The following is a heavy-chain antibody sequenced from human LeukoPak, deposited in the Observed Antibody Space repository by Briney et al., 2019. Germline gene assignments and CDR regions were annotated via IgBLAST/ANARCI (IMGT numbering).Heavy chain of an antibody. CDR2: ISGRSSSI. Sequence: PGGSLRLSCAASGFVFSSYSMNWVRQAPGKGLEWVSFISGRSSSIYYADSVKGRFTISRDNARNSLSLQMHSLRDEDTAVYYCARSGSIASDGWFDPWGQGTLVTVSS. V-gene: IGHV3-48*02. CDR1: GFVFSSYS. CDR3: ARSGSIASDGWFDP. J-gene: IGHJ5*02. D-gene: IGHD2-2*01.